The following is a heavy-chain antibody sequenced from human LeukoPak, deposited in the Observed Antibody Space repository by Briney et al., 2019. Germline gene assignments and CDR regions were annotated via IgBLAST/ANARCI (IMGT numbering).Heavy chain of an antibody. CDR3: ASVDWNDAAFDY. CDR1: GGSISSSSYY. J-gene: IGHJ4*02. V-gene: IGHV4-39*01. CDR2: IYYSGST. Sequence: PSETLSLTCTVSGGSISSSSYYWGWIRQPPGKGLEWIGSIYYSGSTYYNPSLKSRVTISVDTSKNQFSLKLSSVTAADTAVYYCASVDWNDAAFDYWGKGTLVTVSS. D-gene: IGHD1-1*01.